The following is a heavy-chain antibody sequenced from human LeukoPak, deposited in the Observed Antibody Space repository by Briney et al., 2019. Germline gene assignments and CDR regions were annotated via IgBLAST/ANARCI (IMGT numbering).Heavy chain of an antibody. J-gene: IGHJ3*02. V-gene: IGHV4-59*01. CDR3: AREKDVAFDI. CDR2: IYYSGST. CDR1: GGSISSYY. Sequence: PSETLSLTCTVSGGSISSYYWSWIRQPPGKGLEWIAYIYYSGSTNYNPSLKSRVTISVDTSKNQFSLKLSSVTAADTAVYYCAREKDVAFDIWGRGTMVSVSS.